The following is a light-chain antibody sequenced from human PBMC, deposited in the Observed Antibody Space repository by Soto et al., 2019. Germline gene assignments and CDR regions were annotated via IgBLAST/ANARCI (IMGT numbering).Light chain of an antibody. Sequence: EIVMTQSPATLSVSPGERATLSCRSSQSVSSNLAWYQQKPGQAPRLLIYDASTRATGIPARFSGSGSGTEFTLTISSLQSEDFAGYYCQHYNNWPLFGQGTKVEIK. CDR3: QHYNNWPL. J-gene: IGKJ1*01. CDR1: QSVSSN. CDR2: DAS. V-gene: IGKV3-15*01.